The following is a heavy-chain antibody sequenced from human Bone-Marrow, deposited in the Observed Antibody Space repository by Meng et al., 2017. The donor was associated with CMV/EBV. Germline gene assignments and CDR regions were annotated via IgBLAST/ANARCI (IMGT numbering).Heavy chain of an antibody. CDR2: SNAGNGNT. D-gene: IGHD1-26*01. J-gene: IGHJ2*01. Sequence: ASVKVSCKASGYTFTSYAMHWVRQAPGQRLEWMGWSNAGNGNTKYSQEFQGRVTITRDTSASTAYMELSSLRSEDMAVYYCACIVGAQSTSSTGARAPWSPSPQVSLLSRDSGEPGVLGQARALASDLGTGAQQRRSAGGRRVCFCMGEAGGQRLCYWYFDLWGRGTLVTVSS. V-gene: IGHV1-3*02. CDR3: ACIVGAQSTSSTGARAPWSPSPQVSLLSRDSGEPGVLGQARALASDLGTGAQQRRSAGGRRVCFCMGEAGGQRLCYWYFDL. CDR1: GYTFTSYA.